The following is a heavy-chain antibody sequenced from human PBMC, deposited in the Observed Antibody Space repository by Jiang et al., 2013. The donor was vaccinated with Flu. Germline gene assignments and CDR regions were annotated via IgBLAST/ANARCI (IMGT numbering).Heavy chain of an antibody. CDR2: IIPIFGTS. D-gene: IGHD5-18*01. J-gene: IGHJ4*02. V-gene: IGHV1-69*01. CDR3: ARGVGGYSHGYILY. Sequence: SWVRQAPGQGLEWMGGIIPIFGTSDFAQKFQGRLTITADESTSTAYMELSGLRSEDTAVYYCARGVGGYSHGYILYWGQGTLVTVSS.